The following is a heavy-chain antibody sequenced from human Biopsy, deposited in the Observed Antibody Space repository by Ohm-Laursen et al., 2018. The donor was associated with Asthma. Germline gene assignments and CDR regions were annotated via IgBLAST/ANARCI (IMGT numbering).Heavy chain of an antibody. CDR3: AKDFRGIAVAGDRGFDY. CDR1: GFTFSTSC. V-gene: IGHV3-23*01. D-gene: IGHD6-19*01. Sequence: SLRLSCAASGFTFSTSCMTWVRQAPGKGLERVSAITGSGGTTYYADSVRGRFTISRDNSKSTLFLQMDSLSAEDTAVYYCAKDFRGIAVAGDRGFDYWGQGTLVTVSS. CDR2: ITGSGGTT. J-gene: IGHJ4*02.